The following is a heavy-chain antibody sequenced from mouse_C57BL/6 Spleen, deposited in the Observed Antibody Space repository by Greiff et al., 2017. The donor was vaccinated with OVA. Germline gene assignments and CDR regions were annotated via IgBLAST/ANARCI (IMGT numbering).Heavy chain of an antibody. Sequence: EVQLQESGPGMVKPSQSLSLTCTVTGYSITSGYDWHWIRHFPGNKLEWMGYISYSGSTNYNPSLKSRISITHDTSKNHFFLKLNSVTTEDTATYYCARGREYDGYYVSGLFAYWGQGTLVTVSA. D-gene: IGHD2-3*01. V-gene: IGHV3-1*01. CDR2: ISYSGST. CDR1: GYSITSGYD. CDR3: ARGREYDGYYVSGLFAY. J-gene: IGHJ3*01.